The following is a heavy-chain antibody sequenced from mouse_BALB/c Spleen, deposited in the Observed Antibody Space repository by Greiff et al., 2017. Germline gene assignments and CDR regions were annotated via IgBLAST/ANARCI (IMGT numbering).Heavy chain of an antibody. CDR2: ISSGSSTI. J-gene: IGHJ1*01. D-gene: IGHD2-13*01. CDR3: ARSDSWYFDV. Sequence: EVNVVESGGGLVQPGGSRKLSCAASGFTFSSFGMHWVRQAPEKGLEWVAYISSGSSTIYYADTVKGRFTISRDNPKNTLFLQMTSLRSEDTAMYYCARSDSWYFDVSGAGTTVTVSS. CDR1: GFTFSSFG. V-gene: IGHV5-17*02.